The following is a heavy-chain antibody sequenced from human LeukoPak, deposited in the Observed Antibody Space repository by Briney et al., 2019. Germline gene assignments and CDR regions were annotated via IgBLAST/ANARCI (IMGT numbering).Heavy chain of an antibody. CDR1: GFTFSSHT. Sequence: GGSLRLSCAASGFTFSSHTMNWVRQAPGKGLEWVAFVRNDGTNKHYADSVKGRFTISRDNSKNTVYLQMNSLRAEDTAVYYCAKDLGTLISGSYYFYFDYWGQGTLVTVSS. CDR2: VRNDGTNK. V-gene: IGHV3-30*02. D-gene: IGHD3-10*01. CDR3: AKDLGTLISGSYYFYFDY. J-gene: IGHJ4*02.